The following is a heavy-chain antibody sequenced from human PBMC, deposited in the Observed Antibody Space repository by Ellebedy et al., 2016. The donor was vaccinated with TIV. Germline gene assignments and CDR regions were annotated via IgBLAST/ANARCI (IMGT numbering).Heavy chain of an antibody. D-gene: IGHD3-9*01. CDR2: IFHSGTT. V-gene: IGHV4-39*01. J-gene: IGHJ5*02. CDR1: RVSITDPTYY. CDR3: ARHLRYSDWRILDL. Sequence: MPGGSLRLSCTVPRVSITDPTYYWAWLRQPPGKGLDWLGTIFHSGTTYKIPALSSRGSMSVDTSRNQFSLDLKSVTAADTAVYYCARHLRYSDWRILDLWGPGILVAVSS.